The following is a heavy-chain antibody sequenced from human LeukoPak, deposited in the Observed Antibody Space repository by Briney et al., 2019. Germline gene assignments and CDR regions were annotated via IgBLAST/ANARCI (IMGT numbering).Heavy chain of an antibody. V-gene: IGHV3-21*01. D-gene: IGHD6-13*01. Sequence: PGGSLRLSCAASGFTFSSYSMNWVRQAPGKGLEWVSSISSSSSYIYYADSVKGRFTISRDNAKNSLYLQMNSLRAEDTAVYYCARDDRWSAAGTGSQNNWGQGTLVTVSS. J-gene: IGHJ4*02. CDR1: GFTFSSYS. CDR3: ARDDRWSAAGTGSQNN. CDR2: ISSSSSYI.